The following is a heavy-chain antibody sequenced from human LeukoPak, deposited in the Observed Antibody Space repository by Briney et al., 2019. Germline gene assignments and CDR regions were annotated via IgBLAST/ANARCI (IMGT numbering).Heavy chain of an antibody. D-gene: IGHD4-17*01. Sequence: GGSLRLSCAASGFTFSSYSMNWVRQAPGKGLEWVSSISSSSSYIYYADSVKGRFTISRDNAKNSLYLRMNSLRAEDTAVYYCASDMTTVKHYWGQGTLVTVSS. CDR2: ISSSSSYI. CDR3: ASDMTTVKHY. V-gene: IGHV3-21*01. J-gene: IGHJ4*02. CDR1: GFTFSSYS.